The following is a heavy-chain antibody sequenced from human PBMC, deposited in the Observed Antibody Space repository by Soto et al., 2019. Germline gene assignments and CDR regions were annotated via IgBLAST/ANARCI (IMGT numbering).Heavy chain of an antibody. CDR1: GGTFSSYT. CDR2: IIPILGIA. V-gene: IGHV1-69*02. Sequence: GASVKVSCKASGGTFSSYTISWVRQAPGQGLEWMGRIIPILGIANYAQKFQGRVTITADKSTSTAYMELSSLRSEDTAVYYCASTAGFGVVVVAAMNVFDIWGQGTMVTVSS. J-gene: IGHJ3*02. D-gene: IGHD2-15*01. CDR3: ASTAGFGVVVVAAMNVFDI.